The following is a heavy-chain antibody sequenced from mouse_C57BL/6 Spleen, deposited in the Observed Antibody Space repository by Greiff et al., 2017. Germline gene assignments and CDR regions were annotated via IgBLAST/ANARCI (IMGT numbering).Heavy chain of an antibody. CDR2: IDPANGTT. CDR3: APNWDLDY. CDR1: GFNIKNTY. D-gene: IGHD4-1*02. J-gene: IGHJ2*01. Sequence: VQLQQSVAELVRPGASVKLSCTASGFNIKNTYMHWVQQRPEQGLEWIGRIDPANGTTKYAPKFQGQATITADTSSNTAYLQLSSLTTEDTDIYYCAPNWDLDYWGQGTTLTVSS. V-gene: IGHV14-3*01.